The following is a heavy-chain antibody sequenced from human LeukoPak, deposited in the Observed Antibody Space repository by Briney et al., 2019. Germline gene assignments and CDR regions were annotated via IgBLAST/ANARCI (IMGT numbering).Heavy chain of an antibody. V-gene: IGHV3-7*01. Sequence: GGSLRLSCAASGFTFNTCWMTWVRQAPGKGLEWVAHIKGDGSETSHVDSVKGRFTISRDNAKNSLYLQMNSLRADDTAVYYCVRDSGWYRLDYWGLGTLVTVSS. D-gene: IGHD6-19*01. CDR1: GFTFNTCW. CDR2: IKGDGSET. CDR3: VRDSGWYRLDY. J-gene: IGHJ4*02.